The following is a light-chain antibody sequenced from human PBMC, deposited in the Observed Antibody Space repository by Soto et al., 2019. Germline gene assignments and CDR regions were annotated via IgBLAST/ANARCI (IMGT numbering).Light chain of an antibody. CDR3: CSYAGTRTSWV. CDR1: SSDVGGYNY. CDR2: EVS. Sequence: QSVLTQPASVSGSPGQSITISCTGTSSDVGGYNYVSWYQQHPGKAPKLMISEVSNRPSGVSNRFSGSKSGNTASLTISGLQAEDEADYHCCSYAGTRTSWVFGTGTKLTVL. V-gene: IGLV2-14*01. J-gene: IGLJ1*01.